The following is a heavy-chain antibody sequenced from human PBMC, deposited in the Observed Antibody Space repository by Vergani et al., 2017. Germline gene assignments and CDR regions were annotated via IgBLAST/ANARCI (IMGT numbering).Heavy chain of an antibody. Sequence: VQLVESGGGVVQPGRSLRLSCAASGFTFSSYGMNWVRQAPGKGLEWVSYISSSSSTIYYADSVKGRFTISRDNAKNSLYLQMNSLRDEDTAVYYCARFSPGTAGAFDIWGQGTMVTVSS. D-gene: IGHD1-1*01. CDR3: ARFSPGTAGAFDI. CDR1: GFTFSSYG. CDR2: ISSSSSTI. J-gene: IGHJ3*02. V-gene: IGHV3-48*02.